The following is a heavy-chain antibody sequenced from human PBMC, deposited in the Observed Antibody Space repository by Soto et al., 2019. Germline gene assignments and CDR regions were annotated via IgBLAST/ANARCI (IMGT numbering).Heavy chain of an antibody. Sequence: EVQLVESGGGLVQPGGSLRLSCADSGFTFSSYWMNWVRQAPGKGLEWVANIKQDGSEKYYVDSVKGRFTISRDNAKNSLYLQMNSLRAEDTAVYYCARDIAVAGNWFDPWGQGTLVTFCS. CDR2: IKQDGSEK. D-gene: IGHD6-19*01. CDR1: GFTFSSYW. J-gene: IGHJ5*02. CDR3: ARDIAVAGNWFDP. V-gene: IGHV3-7*03.